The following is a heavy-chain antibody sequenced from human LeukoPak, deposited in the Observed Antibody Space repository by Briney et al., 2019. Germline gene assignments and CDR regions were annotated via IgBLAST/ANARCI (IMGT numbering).Heavy chain of an antibody. CDR3: ARDREMATGGFDY. D-gene: IGHD5-24*01. CDR1: GGTFSSHS. Sequence: GASVKVSCKAPGGTFSSHSLNWVRQAPGQGLEWKGRIIPILGVENYAQNFQGRATITADKSTSTFYMELSSLRFEDTALYYCARDREMATGGFDYWGQGTLVTVSS. V-gene: IGHV1-69*04. J-gene: IGHJ4*02. CDR2: IIPILGVE.